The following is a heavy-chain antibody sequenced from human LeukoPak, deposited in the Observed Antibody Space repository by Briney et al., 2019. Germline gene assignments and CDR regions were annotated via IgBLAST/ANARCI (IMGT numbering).Heavy chain of an antibody. D-gene: IGHD3-10*01. Sequence: PSGTLSLTCTVSGGSISSYYWSWIRQPPGKGLEWIGYIYYSGSTNYNPPLKSRVTISVDTSKNQFSLKLSSVTAADTAVYYCARDRGMESDAFDTWGQGTMVTVSS. V-gene: IGHV4-59*01. CDR2: IYYSGST. J-gene: IGHJ3*02. CDR3: ARDRGMESDAFDT. CDR1: GGSISSYY.